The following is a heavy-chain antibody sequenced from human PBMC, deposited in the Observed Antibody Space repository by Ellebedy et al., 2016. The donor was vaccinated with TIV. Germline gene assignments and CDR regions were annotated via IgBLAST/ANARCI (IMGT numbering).Heavy chain of an antibody. CDR2: IYYTGST. CDR3: ASGEVVLSAAAGACFDY. CDR1: GGSITSYY. Sequence: SETLSLTCTVSGGSITSYYWSWIRQPPQKGLEWIGSIYYTGSTFYNPSLKSRVTISVDTSKSQFSLRLTSVTAADTAVYYCASGEVVLSAAAGACFDYWGQGTLVTVSS. D-gene: IGHD6-13*01. V-gene: IGHV4-39*01. J-gene: IGHJ4*02.